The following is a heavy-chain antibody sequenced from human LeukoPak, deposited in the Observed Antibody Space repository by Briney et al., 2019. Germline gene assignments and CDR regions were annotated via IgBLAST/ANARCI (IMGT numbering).Heavy chain of an antibody. Sequence: GGSLRLSCAASGFTFSNCSMNWVRQAPGKGLEWVSSISSSSSFIYYADSVKGRFTISRDNAKNSLYLQMNSLRAEDTALYYCARFHAEAFDYWGQGTLVTVSS. CDR1: GFTFSNCS. V-gene: IGHV3-21*01. CDR2: ISSSSSFI. CDR3: ARFHAEAFDY. J-gene: IGHJ4*02.